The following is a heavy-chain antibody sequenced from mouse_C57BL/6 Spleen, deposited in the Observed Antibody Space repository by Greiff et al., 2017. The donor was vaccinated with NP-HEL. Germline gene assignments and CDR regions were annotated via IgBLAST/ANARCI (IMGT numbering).Heavy chain of an antibody. CDR2: INPNYGTT. D-gene: IGHD2-1*01. CDR3: ARVGNSPTFYAMDY. CDR1: GYSFTDYN. Sequence: EVQLQQSGPELVKPGASVKISCKASGYSFTDYNMNWVKQSNGKSLEWIGVINPNYGTTSYNQKFKGKATLTVDQSSSTAYMQLNSLTSKDSAVYYCARVGNSPTFYAMDYWGQGTSVTVSS. V-gene: IGHV1-39*01. J-gene: IGHJ4*01.